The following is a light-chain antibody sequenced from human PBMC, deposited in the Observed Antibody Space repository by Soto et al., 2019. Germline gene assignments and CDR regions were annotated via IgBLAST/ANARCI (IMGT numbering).Light chain of an antibody. CDR1: QSVRSN. CDR2: GAS. Sequence: EIVMTQSPATLSVSPVERASRSCRASQSVRSNLAWYQQKPGQAPRLLIYGASTRANGIPARFSGSGSGTDFTLTISRLEPEDFAVYYCHQYGNTLWTFGQGTKVDIK. V-gene: IGKV3-15*01. CDR3: HQYGNTLWT. J-gene: IGKJ1*01.